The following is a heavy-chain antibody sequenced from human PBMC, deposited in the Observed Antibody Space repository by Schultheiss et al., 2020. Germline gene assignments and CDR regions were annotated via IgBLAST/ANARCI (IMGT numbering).Heavy chain of an antibody. D-gene: IGHD4-17*01. V-gene: IGHV3-23*01. CDR2: IRGSGGST. CDR3: AKEQVSRLRQPYYLDY. CDR1: GFTFSSYA. Sequence: GGSLRLSCAASGFTFSSYAMSWVRQAPGKGLEWVSAIRGSGGSTYYADSVKGRFTISRDKSKNTLYLQMNSLRAEDTAVYYCAKEQVSRLRQPYYLDYWGQGTMGTVSS. J-gene: IGHJ4*02.